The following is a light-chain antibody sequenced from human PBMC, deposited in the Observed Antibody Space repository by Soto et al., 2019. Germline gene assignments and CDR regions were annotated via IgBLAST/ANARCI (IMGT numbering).Light chain of an antibody. J-gene: IGLJ1*01. CDR1: SSDVGSYNR. CDR3: SSYTSSSPPYV. CDR2: EVS. Sequence: QSALTQPPSVSGSPGQSVTISCTGTSSDVGSYNRVSWYQQPPGTAPKLMIYEVSNRPSGVPDRFSGSKSGNTASLTISGLQAEDEADYYCSSYTSSSPPYVFGTGTKVTVL. V-gene: IGLV2-18*02.